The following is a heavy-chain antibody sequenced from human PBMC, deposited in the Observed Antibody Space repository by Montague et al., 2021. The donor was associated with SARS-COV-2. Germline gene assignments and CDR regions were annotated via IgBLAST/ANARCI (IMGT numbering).Heavy chain of an antibody. CDR1: GDSITNTRYF. V-gene: IGHV4-39*01. CDR2: IYHNGKT. D-gene: IGHD1-7*01. Sequence: SETLSLTCNVSGDSITNTRYFWSWLPQPTGKALKWIGSIYHNGKTYSTPYLERRALLSIDTSKNQFSLRPASVIASDTAVYYCAVELNYFFDYWGQGFLVSVSS. J-gene: IGHJ4*02. CDR3: AVELNYFFDY.